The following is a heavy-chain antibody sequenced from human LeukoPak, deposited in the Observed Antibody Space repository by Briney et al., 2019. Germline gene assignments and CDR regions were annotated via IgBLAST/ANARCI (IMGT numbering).Heavy chain of an antibody. CDR3: ARDTYGSGSYGGYYFDY. Sequence: SQTLSLTCAISGDSVSSNSAAWNWIRQSPSRGLEWLGGTYYRSKWYNDYAVSVKSRITINPDTSKNQFSLQLNSVTPEDSAVYYCARDTYGSGSYGGYYFDYWGQGTLVTVSS. J-gene: IGHJ4*02. D-gene: IGHD3-10*01. CDR2: TYYRSKWYN. CDR1: GDSVSSNSAA. V-gene: IGHV6-1*01.